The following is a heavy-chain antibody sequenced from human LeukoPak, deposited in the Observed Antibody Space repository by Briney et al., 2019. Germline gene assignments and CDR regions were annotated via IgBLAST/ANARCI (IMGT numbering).Heavy chain of an antibody. D-gene: IGHD3-10*01. Sequence: SETLSLTCTVSGGSISSYYWSWIRQPPGKGLEWIGYIYYSGSTNYNPSLKSRVTISVDTSKNQFSLKLSSVTAADTAMYYCARAMGGLDAFDIWGQGTMVTVSS. J-gene: IGHJ3*02. CDR2: IYYSGST. CDR1: GGSISSYY. CDR3: ARAMGGLDAFDI. V-gene: IGHV4-59*01.